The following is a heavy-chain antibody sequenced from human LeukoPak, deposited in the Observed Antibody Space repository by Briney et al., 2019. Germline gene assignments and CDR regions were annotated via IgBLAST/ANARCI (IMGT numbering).Heavy chain of an antibody. CDR3: ARHSRGPDIVVVPAAPNYWYFDL. D-gene: IGHD2-2*01. V-gene: IGHV4-4*09. CDR2: IYTSGST. Sequence: SETLSLTCTVSGGSISSYYWSWIRQPPGKGLEWIGYIYTSGSTNYNASLKSRVTISVDTSKNQFSLKLSSVTAADTAVYYCARHSRGPDIVVVPAAPNYWYFDLWGRGTLVTVSS. J-gene: IGHJ2*01. CDR1: GGSISSYY.